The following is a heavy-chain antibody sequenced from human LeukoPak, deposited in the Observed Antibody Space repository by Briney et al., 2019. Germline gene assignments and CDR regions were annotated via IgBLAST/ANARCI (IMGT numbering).Heavy chain of an antibody. V-gene: IGHV3-11*04. CDR1: GFSLSDYY. CDR2: ISSSGDDI. J-gene: IGHJ4*02. CDR3: YYYGSGSPEYYFDY. Sequence: PGGSLRLSCAASGFSLSDYYISWIRQAPGKGLQWISYISSSGDDIHYADSVEGRFTISRDNAKNSLYLQMNSLRAEDTAVYYCYYYGSGSPEYYFDYWGQGTLVTVSS. D-gene: IGHD3-10*01.